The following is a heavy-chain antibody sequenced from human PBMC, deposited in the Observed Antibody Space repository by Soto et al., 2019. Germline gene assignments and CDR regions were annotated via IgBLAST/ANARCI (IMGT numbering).Heavy chain of an antibody. CDR2: IIPIFGTA. CDR3: ARVVGATTAVAFDI. CDR1: GGTFSSYA. D-gene: IGHD1-26*01. J-gene: IGHJ3*02. V-gene: IGHV1-69*13. Sequence: SVKVSCKASGGTFSSYAISWVRQAPGQGLEWMGGIIPIFGTANYAQKFQGRVTITADESTSTAYMQLSSLRSEDTAVYYCARVVGATTAVAFDIWGQGTMVTV.